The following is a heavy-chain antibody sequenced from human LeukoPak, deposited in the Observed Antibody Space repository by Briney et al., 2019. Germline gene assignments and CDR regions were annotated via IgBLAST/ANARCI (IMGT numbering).Heavy chain of an antibody. D-gene: IGHD4/OR15-4a*01. J-gene: IGHJ4*02. CDR1: GFTVSTNS. Sequence: GGSLRLSCTVSGFTVSTNSISWVRQAPGKGLELVSFTYSDNTHYSDSVKGRFTISRDNSKNTLYLQMNSLRAEDTAVYYCARRAGAYSHPYDYWGQGTLVTVSS. V-gene: IGHV3-66*04. CDR3: ARRAGAYSHPYDY. CDR2: TYSDNT.